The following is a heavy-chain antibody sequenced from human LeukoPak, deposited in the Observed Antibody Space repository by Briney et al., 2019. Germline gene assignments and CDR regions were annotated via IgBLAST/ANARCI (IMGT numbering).Heavy chain of an antibody. CDR1: GYTFTSYD. D-gene: IGHD6-19*01. Sequence: ASVKVSCKASGYTFTSYDINWVRQATGQGLEWMGWMNPNSGNTGYAQKFQGRVTMTRDMSTSTVYMELSSLRSEDTAVYYCARALLTQWLMGDYWGQGTLVTVSS. CDR2: MNPNSGNT. CDR3: ARALLTQWLMGDY. J-gene: IGHJ4*02. V-gene: IGHV1-8*02.